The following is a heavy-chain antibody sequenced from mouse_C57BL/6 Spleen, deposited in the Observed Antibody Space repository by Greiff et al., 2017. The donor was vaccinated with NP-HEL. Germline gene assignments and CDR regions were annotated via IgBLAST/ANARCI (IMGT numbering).Heavy chain of an antibody. Sequence: EVQGVESEGGLVQPGSSMKLSCTASGFTFSDYYMAWVRQVPEKGLEWVANINYDGSSTYYLDSLKSRFIISRDNAKNILYLQMSSLKSEDTATYYCARDSYYYGSRGDYAMDDWGQGTSVTVSS. CDR2: INYDGSST. CDR1: GFTFSDYY. CDR3: ARDSYYYGSRGDYAMDD. J-gene: IGHJ4*01. V-gene: IGHV5-16*01. D-gene: IGHD1-1*01.